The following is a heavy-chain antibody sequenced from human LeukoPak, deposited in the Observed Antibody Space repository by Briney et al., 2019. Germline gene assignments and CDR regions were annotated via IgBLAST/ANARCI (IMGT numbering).Heavy chain of an antibody. CDR1: GFTFSSYE. Sequence: PGGSLRLSCAASGFTFSSYEMNWVRRAPGKGLEWVSYISSSGSTIYYADSVKGRFTISRDNAKNSLYLQMNSLRAEDTAVYYCARLYCSSTRCPFDPWGQGTLVTVSS. CDR2: ISSSGSTI. D-gene: IGHD2-2*01. V-gene: IGHV3-48*03. J-gene: IGHJ5*02. CDR3: ARLYCSSTRCPFDP.